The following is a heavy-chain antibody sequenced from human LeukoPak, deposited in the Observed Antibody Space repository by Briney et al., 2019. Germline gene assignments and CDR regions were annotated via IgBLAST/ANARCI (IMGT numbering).Heavy chain of an antibody. V-gene: IGHV4-59*01. CDR1: GGSISSYY. J-gene: IGHJ4*02. CDR2: IYYSGST. Sequence: SETLSLTCTVSGGSISSYYWSWIRQPPGQGLEWIGYIYYSGSTNYNPSLKSRVTISVDTSKNQFSLKLSSVTAADTAVYYCAREVYDSSVFDYWGQGTLVTVSS. D-gene: IGHD3-22*01. CDR3: AREVYDSSVFDY.